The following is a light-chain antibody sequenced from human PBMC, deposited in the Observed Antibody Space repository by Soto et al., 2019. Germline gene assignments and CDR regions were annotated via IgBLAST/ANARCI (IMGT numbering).Light chain of an antibody. CDR1: TNDVGGFNY. CDR3: TSYAGNSNYV. J-gene: IGLJ1*01. Sequence: QSVLTQPPSASGSAGQSATISCTGPTNDVGGFNYVSWYQQHPGRVPKLITYEVDKRPSGVPDRFSGSKSGNTASLTVSGLQADDEADYYCTSYAGNSNYVFGTGTKVTVL. V-gene: IGLV2-8*01. CDR2: EVD.